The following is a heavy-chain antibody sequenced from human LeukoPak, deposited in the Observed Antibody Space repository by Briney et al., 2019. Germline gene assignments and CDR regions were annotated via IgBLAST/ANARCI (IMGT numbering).Heavy chain of an antibody. CDR3: AGVSKGYSSGWFDY. CDR2: TYYSGST. CDR1: GGSFSGYY. V-gene: IGHV4-59*01. J-gene: IGHJ5*01. D-gene: IGHD6-19*01. Sequence: SETLSLTCAVYGGSFSGYYWSWIRQPPGKGLEWIGYTYYSGSTNYNPYLKSRVTISVDTSKNQLSLKLSSVTAADTAVYYCAGVSKGYSSGWFDYWGQGTLVTVSS.